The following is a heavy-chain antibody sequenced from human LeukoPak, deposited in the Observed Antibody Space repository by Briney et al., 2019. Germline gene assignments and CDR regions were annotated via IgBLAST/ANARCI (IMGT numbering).Heavy chain of an antibody. Sequence: SETLSLTCTVSGGSISSSSYYWGWIRQPPGKGLERIGSIYYSGSTYYNPSLKSRVTISVDTSKNQFSLKLSSVTAADTAVYYCARQGGRFDPWGQGTLVTVSS. CDR1: GGSISSSSYY. CDR3: ARQGGRFDP. D-gene: IGHD3-16*01. CDR2: IYYSGST. V-gene: IGHV4-39*01. J-gene: IGHJ5*02.